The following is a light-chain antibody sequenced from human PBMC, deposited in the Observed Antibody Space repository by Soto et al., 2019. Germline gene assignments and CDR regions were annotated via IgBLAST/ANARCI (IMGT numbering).Light chain of an antibody. V-gene: IGKV1-39*01. CDR3: QQSYSTPPIT. Sequence: DIQVTQSPSSLSASVGDRVTITCRASQSISSYLNWYQQKPRKAPKLLIYAASSLQSEVPSRFSGSGSGTDFTLTISSLQPEDFATYYCQQSYSTPPITFGQGTRLEIK. CDR1: QSISSY. CDR2: AAS. J-gene: IGKJ5*01.